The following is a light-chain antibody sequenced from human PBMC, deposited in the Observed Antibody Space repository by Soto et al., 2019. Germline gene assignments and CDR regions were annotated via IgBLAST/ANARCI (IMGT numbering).Light chain of an antibody. J-gene: IGKJ1*01. Sequence: EIVMTQSPATLSVSPGERATLSCRASQSVGSNLAWYQQQPGQAPRLLIYGASTRSTGIPARLSGSGSGTDVTLTISCLQSEDFAIYFCQQSNNWPPDRTFGHGTKAEIK. CDR3: QQSNNWPPDRT. V-gene: IGKV3-15*01. CDR2: GAS. CDR1: QSVGSN.